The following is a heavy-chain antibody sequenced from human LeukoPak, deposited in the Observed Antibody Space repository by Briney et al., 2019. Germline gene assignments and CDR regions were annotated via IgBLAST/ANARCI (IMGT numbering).Heavy chain of an antibody. CDR1: GGSISSGGYY. CDR2: IYYSGST. J-gene: IGHJ3*02. D-gene: IGHD5-24*01. Sequence: SETLSLTCTVSGGSISSGGYYWSWLRQHPGQGLEWIGYIYYSGSTYYNPSLKSRVTISVDTSKNQFSLKLSSVTAADTAVYYCARGRDGYNLRVSGAFDIWGQGTMVTVSS. V-gene: IGHV4-31*03. CDR3: ARGRDGYNLRVSGAFDI.